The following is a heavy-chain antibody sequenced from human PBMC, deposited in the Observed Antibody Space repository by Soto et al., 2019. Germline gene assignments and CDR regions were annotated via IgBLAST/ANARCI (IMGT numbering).Heavy chain of an antibody. Sequence: QVQLVQSGAEVKKPGSSVKVSCKASGGTFSSYAISWVRQAPGQGLEWMGGIIPIFGTANYAQKFQGRVTITADESTSPAYMELSSLRSEDTAVYYCARGADSSGYLGYYFDYWGQGTLVTVSS. CDR3: ARGADSSGYLGYYFDY. CDR2: IIPIFGTA. V-gene: IGHV1-69*12. J-gene: IGHJ4*02. D-gene: IGHD3-22*01. CDR1: GGTFSSYA.